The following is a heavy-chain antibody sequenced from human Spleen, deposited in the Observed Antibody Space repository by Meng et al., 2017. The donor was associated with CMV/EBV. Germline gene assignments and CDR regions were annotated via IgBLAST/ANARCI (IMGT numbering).Heavy chain of an antibody. CDR3: AKHNSRVVIGGGVDY. Sequence: GESLKISCAASGFNVRSRYMTWVRQAPGKGLEWVSVIYTDGNTNYADTVKGRFTISRDTSKNTVYLQMNSLRAEDTAMYYCAKHNSRVVIGGGVDYWGQGTLVTVSS. CDR1: GFNVRSRY. V-gene: IGHV3-53*01. J-gene: IGHJ4*02. D-gene: IGHD3-3*01. CDR2: IYTDGNT.